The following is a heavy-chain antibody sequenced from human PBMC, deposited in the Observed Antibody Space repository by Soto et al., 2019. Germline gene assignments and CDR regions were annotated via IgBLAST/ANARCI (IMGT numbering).Heavy chain of an antibody. Sequence: GGSLRLSCAASGFTFSSYAMSWVRQAPGKGLEWVSAISGSGGSTYYADSVKGRFTIPRDNSKNTLYLQMNSLRAEDTAVYYCAGTTGDTAMAAFDYWGQGTLVTVSS. J-gene: IGHJ4*02. V-gene: IGHV3-23*01. CDR2: ISGSGGST. CDR1: GFTFSSYA. CDR3: AGTTGDTAMAAFDY. D-gene: IGHD5-18*01.